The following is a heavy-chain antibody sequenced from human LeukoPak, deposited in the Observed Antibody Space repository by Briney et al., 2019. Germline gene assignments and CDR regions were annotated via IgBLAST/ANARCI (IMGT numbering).Heavy chain of an antibody. CDR3: ARDLTVSYYYDSSGYYPAY. D-gene: IGHD3-22*01. Sequence: GGSLRLSCAASEFTFSSYAMHWVRQAPGKGLEWVAVISYDGSNKYYADSVKGRFTISRDNSKNTLYLQMNSLRAEDTAVYYCARDLTVSYYYDSSGYYPAYWGQGTLVTVSS. CDR2: ISYDGSNK. CDR1: EFTFSSYA. J-gene: IGHJ4*02. V-gene: IGHV3-30-3*01.